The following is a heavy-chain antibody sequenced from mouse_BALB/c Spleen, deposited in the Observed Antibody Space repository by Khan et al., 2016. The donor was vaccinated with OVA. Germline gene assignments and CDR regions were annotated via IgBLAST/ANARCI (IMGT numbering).Heavy chain of an antibody. CDR2: ISSDGDYT. Sequence: EVQGVESGGGLVKPGGSLKLSCAASGFTFSTYAMSWVRQTPEKRLEWVATISSDGDYTYYPDNVTGRFTISRDNAKNTLYLQMSSLRSEDTAMYYCARSPYGNFAYWGQGTLVTVSA. CDR1: GFTFSTYA. V-gene: IGHV5-9-3*01. CDR3: ARSPYGNFAY. D-gene: IGHD2-1*01. J-gene: IGHJ3*01.